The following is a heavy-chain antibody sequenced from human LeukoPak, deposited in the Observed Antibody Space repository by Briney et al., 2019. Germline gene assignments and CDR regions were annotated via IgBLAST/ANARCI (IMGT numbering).Heavy chain of an antibody. D-gene: IGHD3-22*01. V-gene: IGHV4-4*07. J-gene: IGHJ3*02. Sequence: SETLSLTCTVSGVSISSYYWSWIRQPAGKGLEWIGRIHTSGSTNYNPSLKSRVTMSVDTSKNQFSLKLSSVTAADTAVYYCARGHYDSSGFDAFDIWGQGTMVTVSS. CDR2: IHTSGST. CDR1: GVSISSYY. CDR3: ARGHYDSSGFDAFDI.